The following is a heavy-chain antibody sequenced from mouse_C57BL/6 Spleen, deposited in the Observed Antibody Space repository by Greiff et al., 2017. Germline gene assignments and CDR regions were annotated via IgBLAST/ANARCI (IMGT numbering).Heavy chain of an antibody. CDR3: ARYGTAKATLAFCDY. V-gene: IGHV1-72*01. CDR1: GYTFTSYW. CDR2: IDPNSGGT. D-gene: IGHD3-2*02. J-gene: IGHJ2*01. Sequence: QVQLQQPGAVLVKPGASVKLSCKASGYTFTSYWMHWVKQRPGRGLEWIGRIDPNSGGTKYNKKFKRKATLTVDKPSSTAYMQLSSLTSEDSAVYYCARYGTAKATLAFCDYWGQGTTLTVSS.